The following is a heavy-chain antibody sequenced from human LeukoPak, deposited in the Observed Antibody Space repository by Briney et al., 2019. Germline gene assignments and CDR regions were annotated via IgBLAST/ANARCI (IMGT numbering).Heavy chain of an antibody. Sequence: PSETLSLTCTVSDGSISSSNYYWAWIRQPPGKGLEWIGSIYYGGTTYYSPSLKSRVTISADSSKNQFSLRLTYVTAADTAVYYCARRGLAVAAHWGQGSLVTVSS. CDR3: ARRGLAVAAH. CDR2: IYYGGTT. J-gene: IGHJ4*02. CDR1: DGSISSSNYY. D-gene: IGHD6-19*01. V-gene: IGHV4-39*01.